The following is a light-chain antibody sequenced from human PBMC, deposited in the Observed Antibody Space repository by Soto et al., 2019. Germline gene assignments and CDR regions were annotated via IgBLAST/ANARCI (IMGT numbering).Light chain of an antibody. Sequence: DIQRTQSPSSLSASVGDRVTITCRASQSISSYLNWYQQKPGKAPKLLIHAASSLQSGVPSRFSGSGSGTKFTLTIASPQPDDFATYYCQQANSFPWTFGQGTKVDIK. CDR3: QQANSFPWT. J-gene: IGKJ1*01. CDR1: QSISSY. V-gene: IGKV1-39*01. CDR2: AAS.